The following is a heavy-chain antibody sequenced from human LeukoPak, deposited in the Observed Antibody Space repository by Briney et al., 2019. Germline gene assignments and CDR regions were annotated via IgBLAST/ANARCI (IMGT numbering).Heavy chain of an antibody. Sequence: PGGSLRLSCAASGFTFNNYAMTWVRQAPGKGLEWVSVVSGSGDNTNYADSVKGRFTISRDNAKNSLYLQMNSLRAEDTAVYYCARDGYNYVGTGFDYWGQGTLVTVSS. D-gene: IGHD5-24*01. CDR2: VSGSGDNT. V-gene: IGHV3-23*01. J-gene: IGHJ4*02. CDR3: ARDGYNYVGTGFDY. CDR1: GFTFNNYA.